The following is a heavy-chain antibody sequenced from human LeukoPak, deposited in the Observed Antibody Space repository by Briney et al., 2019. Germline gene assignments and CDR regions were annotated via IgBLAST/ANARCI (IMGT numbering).Heavy chain of an antibody. J-gene: IGHJ4*02. CDR3: ARTHDSSGSRLDY. V-gene: IGHV3-23*01. D-gene: IGHD3-22*01. CDR1: GFTFSSYA. CDR2: ISGSGGST. Sequence: TGGSLRLSCAASGFTFSSYAMSWVRQAPGKGLEWVSAISGSGGSTYYADSVKGRFTISRDNSKNTLYLQMNTLRAEDTAVYYCARTHDSSGSRLDYWGQGTLVTVSS.